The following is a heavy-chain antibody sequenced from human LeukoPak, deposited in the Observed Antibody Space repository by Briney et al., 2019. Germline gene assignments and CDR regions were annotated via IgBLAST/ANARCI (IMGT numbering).Heavy chain of an antibody. V-gene: IGHV3-49*04. J-gene: IGHJ6*04. Sequence: GGSLRLSCTTSGFTFGDYAMSWVRQAPGKGLEWVGFIRSKGYGGTTEYAASLKGRFTISRDDSKSIACLQMNSLKTEDTAVYYCTTDVTVHYYGSGSYYTLNDYWGKGTTVTVSS. CDR3: TTDVTVHYYGSGSYYTLNDY. CDR1: GFTFGDYA. CDR2: IRSKGYGGTT. D-gene: IGHD3-10*01.